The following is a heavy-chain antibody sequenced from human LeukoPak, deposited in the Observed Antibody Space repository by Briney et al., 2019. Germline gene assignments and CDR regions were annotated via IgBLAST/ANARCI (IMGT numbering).Heavy chain of an antibody. D-gene: IGHD6-13*01. CDR3: ARGGLAAAADAFDI. V-gene: IGHV3-21*01. CDR1: GFDFSSYS. Sequence: PGGSLRLSCAASGFDFSSYSMNWVRQAPGKGLEWVSAISPWSDYIYYVDSVKGRFTISRDNAKNSLYLQMNSLRAEDTAVYYCARGGLAAAADAFDIWGQGTMVTVSS. CDR2: ISPWSDYI. J-gene: IGHJ3*02.